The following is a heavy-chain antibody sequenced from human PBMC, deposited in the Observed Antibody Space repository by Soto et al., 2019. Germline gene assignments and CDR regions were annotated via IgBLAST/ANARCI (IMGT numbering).Heavy chain of an antibody. CDR2: IYWNDDK. V-gene: IGHV2-5*01. D-gene: IGHD6-13*01. CDR1: GFSLSTSGVG. CDR3: AHFIAAAGTPYYFDS. J-gene: IGHJ4*02. Sequence: QITLKESGPTLVKPTQTLTLTCTFSGFSLSTSGVGVGWIRQPPGKALEWLALIYWNDDKRYSPSLKSRRTITKDTSKNQVVLTMTNMDPVDTATYYCAHFIAAAGTPYYFDSWGQGTLVTVSS.